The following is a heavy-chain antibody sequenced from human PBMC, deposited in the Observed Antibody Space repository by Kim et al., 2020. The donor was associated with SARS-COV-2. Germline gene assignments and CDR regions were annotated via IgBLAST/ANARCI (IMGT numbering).Heavy chain of an antibody. CDR1: GGSISSSSYY. Sequence: SETLSLTCTVSGGSISSSSYYWGWIRQPPGKGLEWIGSIYYSGSTYYNPSLKSRVTISVDTSKNQFSLKLSSVTAADTAVYYCARLGGGYRWGAFGVCG. CDR2: IYYSGST. J-gene: IGHJ3*01. D-gene: IGHD1-26*01. V-gene: IGHV4-39*01. CDR3: ARLGGGYRWGAFGV.